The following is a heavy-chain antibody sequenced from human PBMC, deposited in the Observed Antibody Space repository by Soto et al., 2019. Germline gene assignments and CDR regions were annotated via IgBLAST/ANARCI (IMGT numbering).Heavy chain of an antibody. D-gene: IGHD4-17*01. V-gene: IGHV3-23*01. CDR1: GFTFSSYA. Sequence: EVQLLESGGGLVQPGGSLRLSCAASGFTFSSYAMSWVRQAPGKGLEWVSAISGSGGSTYYADSVKGRFTISRDNSKYTLYLQMRRLRAEATAVYYCAKDTDYGRNSLYGYFDLWGRGTLVTVSS. CDR3: AKDTDYGRNSLYGYFDL. CDR2: ISGSGGST. J-gene: IGHJ2*01.